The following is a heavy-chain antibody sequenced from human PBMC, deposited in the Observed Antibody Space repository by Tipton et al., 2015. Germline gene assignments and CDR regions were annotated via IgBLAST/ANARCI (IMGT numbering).Heavy chain of an antibody. CDR1: GFTFDDYG. Sequence: SLRLSRAASGFTFDDYGMTWVRPAPGKGLVWVSRINRDGSSTSYADSVKGRFTISRDNAKNTLHLQMSSLRAEDTAVYYCVRDQWRGSCTGGGCPGWGQGTLVTVSA. CDR3: VRDQWRGSCTGGGCPG. D-gene: IGHD2-8*02. CDR2: INRDGSST. V-gene: IGHV3-74*01. J-gene: IGHJ4*02.